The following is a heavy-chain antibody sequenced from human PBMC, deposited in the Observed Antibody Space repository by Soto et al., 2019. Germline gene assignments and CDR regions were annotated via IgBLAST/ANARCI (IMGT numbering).Heavy chain of an antibody. Sequence: QVQLVQSGGEVKKPGASVKVSCKASGYTFTSYGISWVRQAPGQGLEWMGWISAYNGNTNYAQKLQGRVTMTTDTSTSTAYMELRSLRSADTAVYYCARSGITIFGVAGGDMHVWGQGTTVTVSS. CDR3: ARSGITIFGVAGGDMHV. CDR2: ISAYNGNT. V-gene: IGHV1-18*01. CDR1: GYTFTSYG. J-gene: IGHJ6*02. D-gene: IGHD3-3*01.